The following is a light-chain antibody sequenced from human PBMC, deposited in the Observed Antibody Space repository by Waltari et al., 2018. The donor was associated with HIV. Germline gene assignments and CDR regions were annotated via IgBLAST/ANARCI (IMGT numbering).Light chain of an antibody. Sequence: DIVMTQSPDSLAVSLGERATINCKSSQCVLYSSNNENFLAWYQQKTGQPPKLLIYRASTRESGIPDRFSGSGSGTDFTLTISSLQAEDVAVYYCQQYYSLPPTFGQGTKVEIK. CDR1: QCVLYSSNNENF. V-gene: IGKV4-1*01. J-gene: IGKJ1*01. CDR3: QQYYSLPPT. CDR2: RAS.